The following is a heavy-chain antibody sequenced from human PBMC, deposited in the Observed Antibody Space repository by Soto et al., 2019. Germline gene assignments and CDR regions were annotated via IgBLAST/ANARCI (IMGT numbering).Heavy chain of an antibody. J-gene: IGHJ6*02. CDR1: GGSISSGGYY. Sequence: PSETLSLTCTVSGGSISSGGYYWSWIRQHPGKGLEWIGYIYYSGSTYYNPSLKSRVTISVDTSKNQFSLKLSSVTAADTAVYYCARDNEQQGGMDVWGQGTTVTVS. V-gene: IGHV4-31*03. CDR3: ARDNEQQGGMDV. D-gene: IGHD6-13*01. CDR2: IYYSGST.